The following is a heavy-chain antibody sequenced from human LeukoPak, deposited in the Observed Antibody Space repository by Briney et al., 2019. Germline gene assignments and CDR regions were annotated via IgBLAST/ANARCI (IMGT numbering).Heavy chain of an antibody. CDR3: AREYDSRARFDS. J-gene: IGHJ4*02. CDR2: VRSNGDYI. V-gene: IGHV3-21*01. D-gene: IGHD6-13*01. Sequence: GGSLRLSCAGSGNEFIRHTMNWVRRASGKGLEWISSVRSNGDYIYYADSVKGRFSISRDNARTSVYLQMNSLRVEDTAIYYCAREYDSRARFDSWGQGTLVTVPS. CDR1: GNEFIRHT.